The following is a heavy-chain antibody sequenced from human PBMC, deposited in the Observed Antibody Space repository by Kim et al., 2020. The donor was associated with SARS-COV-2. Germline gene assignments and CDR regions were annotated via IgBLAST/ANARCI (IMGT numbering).Heavy chain of an antibody. D-gene: IGHD2-2*01. Sequence: NPSLKGRVTISVDTSKNQFSLKLSSVTAADTAVYYCSSGPAAIYYYYMDVWGKGTTVTVSS. J-gene: IGHJ6*03. CDR3: SSGPAAIYYYYMDV. V-gene: IGHV4-31*02.